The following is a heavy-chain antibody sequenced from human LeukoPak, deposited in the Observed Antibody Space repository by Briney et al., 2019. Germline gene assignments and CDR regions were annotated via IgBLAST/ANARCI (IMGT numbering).Heavy chain of an antibody. D-gene: IGHD5-24*01. Sequence: SETLSLTCTVSGGSISSSSYYWGWIRQPPGKGLEWIGSIYYSGSTYYNPSLKSRATIPVDPPKNQFSLKLSSVTAADTAVYYCARHEEEDGYNAKTLDYWGRGTLVTVSS. CDR1: GGSISSSSYY. CDR2: IYYSGST. V-gene: IGHV4-39*01. CDR3: ARHEEEDGYNAKTLDY. J-gene: IGHJ4*02.